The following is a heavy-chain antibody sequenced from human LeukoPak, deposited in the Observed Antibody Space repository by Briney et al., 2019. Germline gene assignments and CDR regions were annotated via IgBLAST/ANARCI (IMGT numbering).Heavy chain of an antibody. V-gene: IGHV4-34*01. CDR2: INHSGST. CDR1: GGSFSGYY. Sequence: PSETLSLTCAVYGGSFSGYYWSWIRQPPGKGLEWNGEINHSGSTNYNPSLKSRVTISVDTSKNQFSLKLSSVTAADTAVYYCARESKSWVRGVTNFDYWGQGTLVTVSS. D-gene: IGHD3-10*01. CDR3: ARESKSWVRGVTNFDY. J-gene: IGHJ4*02.